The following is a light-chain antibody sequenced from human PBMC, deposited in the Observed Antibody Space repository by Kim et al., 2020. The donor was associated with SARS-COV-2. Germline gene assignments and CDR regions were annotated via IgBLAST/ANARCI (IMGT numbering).Light chain of an antibody. CDR1: NIGSKS. CDR3: QVCDSGVV. Sequence: SYELTQPPSVSVAPGKTARITCGGNNIGSKSVHWYQQKPGQAPVLVIYYDSDRPSGIPERFSGSNSGNTATLTISRVEAGDEADYYCQVCDSGVVFGGGTQLTGL. J-gene: IGLJ2*01. V-gene: IGLV3-21*04. CDR2: YDS.